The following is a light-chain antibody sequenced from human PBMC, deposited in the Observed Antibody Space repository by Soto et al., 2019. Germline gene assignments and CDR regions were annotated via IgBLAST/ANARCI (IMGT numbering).Light chain of an antibody. CDR3: SSYTSSSTYV. CDR2: EVS. V-gene: IGLV2-14*01. J-gene: IGLJ1*01. Sequence: QSVLTQPASVSGSPGQSITISCTGTSSDVGGYTYVSWYQHHPGKAPKLMIYEVSSRPSGVSNRFSGSKSGNTASLTISGLQAEDEADYYCSSYTSSSTYVFGTGTKVTVL. CDR1: SSDVGGYTY.